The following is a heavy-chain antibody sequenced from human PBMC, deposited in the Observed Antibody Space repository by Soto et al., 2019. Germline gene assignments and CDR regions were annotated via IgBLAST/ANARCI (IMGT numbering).Heavy chain of an antibody. Sequence: SETLSLTCAVYGGSFSGYYWSWIRQPPGKGLEWIGEINHSGSTNYNPSLKSRVTVSVDTSKNQFSLKLSSVTAADTAVYYCAGLGIAARPSYYYGMDVWGQGTTVTVSS. D-gene: IGHD6-6*01. V-gene: IGHV4-34*01. J-gene: IGHJ6*02. CDR3: AGLGIAARPSYYYGMDV. CDR1: GGSFSGYY. CDR2: INHSGST.